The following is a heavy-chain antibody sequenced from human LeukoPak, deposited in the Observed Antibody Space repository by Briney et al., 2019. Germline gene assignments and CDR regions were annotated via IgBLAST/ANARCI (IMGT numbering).Heavy chain of an antibody. J-gene: IGHJ4*02. CDR2: ICYSGST. V-gene: IGHV4-59*01. D-gene: IGHD5-24*01. CDR3: ARGPRDGYTKN. CDR1: GGSISSYS. Sequence: SETLSLTCTVSGGSISSYSWSWIRQPPGKGLEWIGYICYSGSTNYNPSLNSRVTISVDTSKNQFSLKLSSLAAADTGVYYCARGPRDGYTKNWGQGTLVTVCS.